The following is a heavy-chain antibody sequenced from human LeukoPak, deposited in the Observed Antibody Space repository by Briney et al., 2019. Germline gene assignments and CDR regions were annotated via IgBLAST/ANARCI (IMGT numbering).Heavy chain of an antibody. J-gene: IGHJ4*02. CDR2: IYTSGST. CDR1: GGSISSYY. Sequence: PSETLSLTCTVSGGSISSYYWSWIRQPAGKGLEWIGRIYTSGSTNYNPSLKSRVTMSVDTSKNQFSLKLSSVTAADTAVYYCARAAAYYDILTGYSVPLSYYFDYWGQGTLVTVSS. V-gene: IGHV4-4*07. CDR3: ARAAAYYDILTGYSVPLSYYFDY. D-gene: IGHD3-9*01.